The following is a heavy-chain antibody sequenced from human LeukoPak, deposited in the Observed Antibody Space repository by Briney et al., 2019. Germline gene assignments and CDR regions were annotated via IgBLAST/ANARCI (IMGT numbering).Heavy chain of an antibody. J-gene: IGHJ4*02. CDR3: ATFGNYVGFDY. Sequence: GGSLRLSCAASGFTFSSYSMNWVRQAPGKGLEWVSSISSSSSYIYYADSVKGRFTISRDNSKNMLYLQMNSLRAEDTAVYYCATFGNYVGFDYWGQGTLVTVSS. CDR2: ISSSSSYI. V-gene: IGHV3-21*04. CDR1: GFTFSSYS. D-gene: IGHD4-11*01.